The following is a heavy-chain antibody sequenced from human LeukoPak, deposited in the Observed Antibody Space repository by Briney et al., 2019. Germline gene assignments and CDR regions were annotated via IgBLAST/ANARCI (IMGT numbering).Heavy chain of an antibody. V-gene: IGHV4-59*01. D-gene: IGHD3-10*01. CDR2: TYYSGST. CDR1: GGSISSYY. Sequence: PSETLSLTCTVSGGSISSYYWSWIRQPPGKALEWIGNTYYSGSTNYNPSLESRVTISIDTSKNQFSLKLSSVTAADTAVYYCARPVSSGSFSGAFDIWGQGTMVTVSS. CDR3: ARPVSSGSFSGAFDI. J-gene: IGHJ3*02.